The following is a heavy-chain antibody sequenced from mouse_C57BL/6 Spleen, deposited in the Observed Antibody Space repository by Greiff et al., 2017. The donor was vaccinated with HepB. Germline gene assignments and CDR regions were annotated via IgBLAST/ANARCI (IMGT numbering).Heavy chain of an antibody. Sequence: DVQLVESEGGLVQPGSSMKLSCTASGFTFSDYYMAWVRQVPEKGLEWVANINYDGSSTYYLDSLKSRFIISRDNAKNILYLQMSSLKSEDTATYYCARGGYLYYFDYWGQGTTLTVSS. D-gene: IGHD2-3*01. CDR3: ARGGYLYYFDY. V-gene: IGHV5-16*01. J-gene: IGHJ2*01. CDR1: GFTFSDYY. CDR2: INYDGSST.